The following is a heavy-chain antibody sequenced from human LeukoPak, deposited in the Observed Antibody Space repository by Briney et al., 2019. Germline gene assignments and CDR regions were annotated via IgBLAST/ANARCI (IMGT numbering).Heavy chain of an antibody. CDR1: GGTFSDYG. CDR3: ARGLNIVAAPVAHDDAYYYFMDV. Sequence: SVKVSCKASGGTFSDYGISWVRQAPGQGLEWMGGVILFFGTTKYAQKFQGRVTITTDESTTTAYMEVSSLRSEDTAVYYCARGLNIVAAPVAHDDAYYYFMDVWGKGTTVTVSS. CDR2: VILFFGTT. V-gene: IGHV1-69*05. D-gene: IGHD6-6*01. J-gene: IGHJ6*03.